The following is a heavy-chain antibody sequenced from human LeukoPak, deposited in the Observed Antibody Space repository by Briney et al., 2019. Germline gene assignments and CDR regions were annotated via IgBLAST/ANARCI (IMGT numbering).Heavy chain of an antibody. CDR3: ARDPPTTTRNDLDY. V-gene: IGHV3-30-3*01. D-gene: IGHD1-1*01. Sequence: PGGSLRLSCAASGFTFSSHAMHWVRQAPGKGLEWVAVISYDGSNKYYADSVKGRFTISRDNSKNTLYLQMNSLRAEDTAMYYCARDPPTTTRNDLDYWGQGTLVTVSS. CDR2: ISYDGSNK. J-gene: IGHJ4*02. CDR1: GFTFSSHA.